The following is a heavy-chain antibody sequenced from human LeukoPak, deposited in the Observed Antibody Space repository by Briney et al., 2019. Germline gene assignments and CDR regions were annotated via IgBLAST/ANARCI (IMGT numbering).Heavy chain of an antibody. Sequence: SETLSLTCAVYGGSFRGYYWSWIRQPPGKGLEWIGEINHSGSTNYNPSLKSRVTISVDTSKNQFSLKLSSVTAADTAVYYCARDGPTSEPYYYDSSGYYYQISLGIDYWGQGTLVTVSS. D-gene: IGHD3-22*01. J-gene: IGHJ4*02. V-gene: IGHV4-34*01. CDR3: ARDGPTSEPYYYDSSGYYYQISLGIDY. CDR2: INHSGST. CDR1: GGSFRGYY.